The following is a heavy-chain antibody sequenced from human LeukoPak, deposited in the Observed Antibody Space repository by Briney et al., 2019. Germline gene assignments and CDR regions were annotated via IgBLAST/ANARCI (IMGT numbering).Heavy chain of an antibody. V-gene: IGHV3-74*01. CDR1: GFTFSRYW. CDR2: INGDGSST. J-gene: IGHJ4*02. D-gene: IGHD4-17*01. Sequence: TRGSLRLSCAASGFTFSRYWIRWVRQAPGKGLVWVSRINGDGSSTTYADSVKGRFTISRDNAKNTVYLQMNSLRAEDTALYYCARDTDYGLDYWGQGTLVTVSS. CDR3: ARDTDYGLDY.